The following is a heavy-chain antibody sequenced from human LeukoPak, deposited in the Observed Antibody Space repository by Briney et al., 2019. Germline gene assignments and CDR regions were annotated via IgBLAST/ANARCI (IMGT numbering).Heavy chain of an antibody. CDR3: ATTRLKSSSWDDAFDI. CDR1: GYTLTELS. D-gene: IGHD6-13*01. V-gene: IGHV1-24*01. J-gene: IGHJ3*02. CDR2: FDPEDGET. Sequence: ASVKVSCKVSGYTLTELSMHWVRQAPGKGLEWMGGFDPEDGETIYAQKFQGRVTVTEDTSTDTAYMELSSLTSEDTAVYYCATTRLKSSSWDDAFDIWGQGTMVTVSS.